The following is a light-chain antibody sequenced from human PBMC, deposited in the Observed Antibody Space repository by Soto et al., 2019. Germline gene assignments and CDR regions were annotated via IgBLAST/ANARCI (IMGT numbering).Light chain of an antibody. CDR1: QSVSSSF. CDR2: GAS. CDR3: QQYGSSPPLP. V-gene: IGKV3-20*01. J-gene: IGKJ4*01. Sequence: EFVLAQSPGTLSLSPGERATLSCRASQSVSSSFLAWYQQKPGQAPTILIYGASTRATGIPDRFSGSGSGTDFTLTISRLELEDFAVYYCQQYGSSPPLPFGGGTKVEIK.